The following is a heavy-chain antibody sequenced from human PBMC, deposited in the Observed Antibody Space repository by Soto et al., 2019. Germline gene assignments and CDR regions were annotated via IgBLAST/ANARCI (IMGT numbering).Heavy chain of an antibody. J-gene: IGHJ4*02. CDR1: GFTFSSYW. CDR2: IKQDGSEK. Sequence: GGSLRLSCAASGFTFSSYWMSWVRQAPGKGLEWVANIKQDGSEKYYVDSVKGRFTISRDNAKNSLYLQMNSLRAEDTAVYYCARDSVYDFWSGPHDYWGQGTLVTVSS. CDR3: ARDSVYDFWSGPHDY. V-gene: IGHV3-7*01. D-gene: IGHD3-3*01.